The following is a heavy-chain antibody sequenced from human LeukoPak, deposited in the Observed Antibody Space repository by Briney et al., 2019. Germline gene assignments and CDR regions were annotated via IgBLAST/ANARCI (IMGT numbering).Heavy chain of an antibody. CDR1: GGSFSGYY. CDR3: ARTSGYTVDY. V-gene: IGHV4-34*01. J-gene: IGHJ4*02. Sequence: PSETLSLTCAVYGGSFSGYYWSWIRQPPGKGLEWIGEINHSGSTNYNPSLKSRVTISVDKSKNQFSLKLSSVTAADTAVYYCARTSGYTVDYWGQRTLVTVSS. CDR2: INHSGST. D-gene: IGHD3-3*01.